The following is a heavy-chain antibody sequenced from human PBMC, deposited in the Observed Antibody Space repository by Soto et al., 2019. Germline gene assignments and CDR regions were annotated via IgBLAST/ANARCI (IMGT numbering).Heavy chain of an antibody. CDR2: IYSGGST. D-gene: IGHD6-19*01. V-gene: IGHV3-53*02. J-gene: IGHJ4*02. Sequence: EVQLVETGGGLIQPGGSLRLSWAASGFTVSSNYMSWVRQAPGKGLEWVSVIYSGGSTYYADSVKGRFTISRDNSKNTLYLQMNSLRAEDTAVYYCASSSSGWFYYFDYWGQGTLVTVSS. CDR1: GFTVSSNY. CDR3: ASSSSGWFYYFDY.